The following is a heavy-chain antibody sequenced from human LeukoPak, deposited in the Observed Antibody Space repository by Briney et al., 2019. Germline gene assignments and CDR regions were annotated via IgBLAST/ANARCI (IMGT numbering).Heavy chain of an antibody. CDR1: GFTFSAYA. J-gene: IGHJ6*02. CDR2: IGSDNKP. Sequence: GGSLRLSCEASGFTFSAYAMTWVRQAPGKGLEWVSSIGSDNKPHYSESVKGRFAISRDNSKNTLYLQMNSLRAEDTAVYYCAKDLYERMDVWGQGTTVTVSS. D-gene: IGHD3-3*01. CDR3: AKDLYERMDV. V-gene: IGHV3-23*01.